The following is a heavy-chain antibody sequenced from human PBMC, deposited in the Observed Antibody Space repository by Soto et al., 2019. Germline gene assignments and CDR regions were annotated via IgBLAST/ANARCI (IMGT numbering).Heavy chain of an antibody. CDR3: AKEKYRTFDY. Sequence: GGSLRLSCAGSGFTFDDHTMHWVRQVPGRGLEWVSLITWDGGSTFYADSVKGRFTISRDNSRNFVFLQMNSLRTEDTAFYYCAKEKYRTFDYWGQGALVTVSS. D-gene: IGHD2-2*02. CDR2: ITWDGGST. J-gene: IGHJ4*02. V-gene: IGHV3-43*01. CDR1: GFTFDDHT.